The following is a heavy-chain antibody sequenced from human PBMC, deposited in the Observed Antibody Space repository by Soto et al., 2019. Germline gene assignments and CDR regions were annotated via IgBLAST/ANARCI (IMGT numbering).Heavy chain of an antibody. CDR2: INHSGST. D-gene: IGHD4-17*01. V-gene: IGHV4-34*01. CDR3: AREMTDDYGASSTDY. Sequence: SGTLSLTCAVYGGSFSGYYWTWIRQPPGRGLKWIGEINHSGSTNYNPSLKSRVTISVDTSKNLFSLNLNSVTAADTARYYCAREMTDDYGASSTDYWGQGMRVTVSS. CDR1: GGSFSGYY. J-gene: IGHJ4*02.